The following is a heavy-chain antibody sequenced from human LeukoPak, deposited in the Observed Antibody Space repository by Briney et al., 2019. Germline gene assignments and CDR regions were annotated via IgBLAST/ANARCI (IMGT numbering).Heavy chain of an antibody. CDR2: IYYSGST. Sequence: PSETLSLTCTVSGGSISSSSYYWGWIRQPPGKGLEWIGSIYYSGSTYYNPPLKSRVTISVDTSKNQFSLKLSSVTAADTAVYYCARRPYYDILTGYSDYWGQGTLVTVSS. V-gene: IGHV4-39*01. D-gene: IGHD3-9*01. J-gene: IGHJ4*02. CDR3: ARRPYYDILTGYSDY. CDR1: GGSISSSSYY.